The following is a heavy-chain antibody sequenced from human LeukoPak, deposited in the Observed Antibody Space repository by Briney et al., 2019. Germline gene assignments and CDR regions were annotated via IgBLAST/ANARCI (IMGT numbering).Heavy chain of an antibody. CDR1: GYTFTSYD. D-gene: IGHD6-19*01. CDR2: IIPIFGTA. CDR3: ATYSSGWYEGGDYYYYYYMDV. J-gene: IGHJ6*03. Sequence: ASVKVSCKASGYTFTSYDINWVRQATGQGLEWMGGIIPIFGTANYAQKFQGRVTITADESTSTAYMELSSLRSEDTAVYYCATYSSGWYEGGDYYYYYYMDVWGKGTTVTVSS. V-gene: IGHV1-69*13.